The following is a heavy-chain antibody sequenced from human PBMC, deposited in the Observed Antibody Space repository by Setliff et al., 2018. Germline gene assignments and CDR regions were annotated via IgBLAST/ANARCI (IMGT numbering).Heavy chain of an antibody. J-gene: IGHJ5*02. Sequence: SETLSLTCTVSGASITSGSYYWGWIRQPPGKGLEWIGTIYYSGNSNYNPSLKSVVTVSADTSKNQFSLTLRSVTAADTAVYYCARAPHVSGNFGWFDPWGQGTLVTVSS. V-gene: IGHV4-39*07. D-gene: IGHD3-10*01. CDR2: IYYSGNS. CDR1: GASITSGSYY. CDR3: ARAPHVSGNFGWFDP.